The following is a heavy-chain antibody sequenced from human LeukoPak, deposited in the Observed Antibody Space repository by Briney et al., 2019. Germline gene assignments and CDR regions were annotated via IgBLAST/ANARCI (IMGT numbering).Heavy chain of an antibody. D-gene: IGHD5-18*01. J-gene: IGHJ4*02. CDR2: IYYSGST. Sequence: SQTLSLTCNVFGGSINIAGYSWTWIRQAAGKGLEWIGYIYYSGSTYYNPSLKSRVTISVDTSKNQFSLKLSSVTAADTAVYYRAREYNYGSRYFDYWGQGTLVTVSS. V-gene: IGHV4-30-4*08. CDR1: GGSINIAGYS. CDR3: AREYNYGSRYFDY.